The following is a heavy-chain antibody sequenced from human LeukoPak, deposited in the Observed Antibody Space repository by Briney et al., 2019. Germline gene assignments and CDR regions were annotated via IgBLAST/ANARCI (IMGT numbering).Heavy chain of an antibody. J-gene: IGHJ4*02. CDR3: ARAYSSGWLNFDS. CDR1: GYSIRSGYY. D-gene: IGHD6-19*01. CDR2: IYHSGTT. V-gene: IGHV4-38-2*02. Sequence: PSETLSLICIVSGYSIRSGYYWGWIRPPPGKGLEWIGNIYHSGTTYYNPSLQSRVTISVDTSKNYFSLKLSSVTAADTAVYYCARAYSSGWLNFDSWGQGTLVTVSS.